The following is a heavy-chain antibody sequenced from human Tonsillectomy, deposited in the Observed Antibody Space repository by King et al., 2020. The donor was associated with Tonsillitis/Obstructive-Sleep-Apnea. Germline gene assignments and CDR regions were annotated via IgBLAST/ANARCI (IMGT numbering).Heavy chain of an antibody. CDR3: ARPRIAVAGHDAFDI. CDR1: GYSFTSYW. J-gene: IGHJ3*02. Sequence: QLVHSGAEVKKPGESLKLSCKGSGYSFTSYWIGWVRQMPGKGLEWMGIIYPGDSDTRYSPSFQGQVTISADKSISTAYLQWSSLKASDTAMYYCARPRIAVAGHDAFDIWGQGTMVTVSS. V-gene: IGHV5-51*01. CDR2: IYPGDSDT. D-gene: IGHD6-19*01.